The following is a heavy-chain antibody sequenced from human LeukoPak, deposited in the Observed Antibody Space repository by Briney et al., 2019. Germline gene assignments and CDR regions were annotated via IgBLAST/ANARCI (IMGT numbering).Heavy chain of an antibody. Sequence: PGGSLRLSCAASGFTFSSCAMSWVRQAPGKGLEWVSGISGSGVSTYYADSVKGRFTISRDNSENTLYLQMNSLRADDTALYYCAKADCNCGTCRTDYWGLGTLVTVSS. CDR3: AKADCNCGTCRTDY. J-gene: IGHJ4*01. V-gene: IGHV3-23*01. D-gene: IGHD2-15*01. CDR1: GFTFSSCA. CDR2: ISGSGVST.